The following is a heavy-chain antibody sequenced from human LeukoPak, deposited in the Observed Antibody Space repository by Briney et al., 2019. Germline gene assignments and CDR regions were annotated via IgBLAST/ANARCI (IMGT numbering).Heavy chain of an antibody. CDR2: INPNSGGT. J-gene: IGHJ6*03. CDR3: AREGGSGSYHYYYYMDV. Sequence: GASVKVSCKASGYTFTGYYMHWVRQAPGQGLEWMGWINPNSGGTNYAQKFQGRVTMTRDTSISTAYMELSRLRSDDTAVYYCAREGGSGSYHYYYYMDVWGKGTTVTISS. D-gene: IGHD3-10*01. V-gene: IGHV1-2*02. CDR1: GYTFTGYY.